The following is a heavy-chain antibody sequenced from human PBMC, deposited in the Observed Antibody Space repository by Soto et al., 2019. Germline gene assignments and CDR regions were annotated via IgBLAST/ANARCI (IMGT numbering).Heavy chain of an antibody. J-gene: IGHJ6*02. CDR3: ARDGGVVVPAAIRPSYYGMDV. Sequence: GASVKVSCKASGGTFSSYAISWVRQAPGQGLEWMGGIIPIFGTANYAQKFQGRVTITADESTSTAYMELSSLRSEDTAVYYCARDGGVVVPAAIRPSYYGMDVWGQGXTVTVYS. D-gene: IGHD2-2*02. CDR1: GGTFSSYA. CDR2: IIPIFGTA. V-gene: IGHV1-69*13.